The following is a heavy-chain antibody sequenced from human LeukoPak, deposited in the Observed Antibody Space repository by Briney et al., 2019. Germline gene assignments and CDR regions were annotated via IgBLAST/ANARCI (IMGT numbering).Heavy chain of an antibody. D-gene: IGHD6-13*01. J-gene: IGHJ4*02. CDR3: ARRYSSSWYSETDY. CDR1: GGSISSSSYY. V-gene: IGHV4-39*01. Sequence: TSETLSLTCTVSGGSISSSSYYWGWIRQPPGKGLVWIGSIYYSGSTSYNPSLKSRVTISVDTSKNQFSLKPSSVTAADTAVYYCARRYSSSWYSETDYWGQGTLVTVSS. CDR2: IYYSGST.